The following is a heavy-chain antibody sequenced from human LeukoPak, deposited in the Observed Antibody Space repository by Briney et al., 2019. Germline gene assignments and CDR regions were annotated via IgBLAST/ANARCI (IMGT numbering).Heavy chain of an antibody. J-gene: IGHJ6*03. Sequence: GGTLRLSCAASGFTFSSYGMSWVRQAPGKGLEWVSAISGSGGSTYYADSVKGRFTISRDNSKNTLYLQMNSLRAEDTAVYYCARDWGIAAAGIGVDYMDVWGKGTTVTVSS. V-gene: IGHV3-23*01. CDR3: ARDWGIAAAGIGVDYMDV. CDR2: ISGSGGST. CDR1: GFTFSSYG. D-gene: IGHD6-13*01.